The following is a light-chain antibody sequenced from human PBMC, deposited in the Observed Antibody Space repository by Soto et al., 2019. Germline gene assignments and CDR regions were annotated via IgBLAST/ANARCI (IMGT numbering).Light chain of an antibody. V-gene: IGKV1-5*03. CDR1: QSVSTW. CDR3: QNYNTYPYT. CDR2: KAS. Sequence: DIQMTQSPSTLSASVGDRVTITCRASQSVSTWLAWYQQKPGKAPKLLIYKASTLDSGVPSRFSGSGSGTDFSLTVSSLHPDDFATYYCQNYNTYPYTFGQGTKLEIK. J-gene: IGKJ2*01.